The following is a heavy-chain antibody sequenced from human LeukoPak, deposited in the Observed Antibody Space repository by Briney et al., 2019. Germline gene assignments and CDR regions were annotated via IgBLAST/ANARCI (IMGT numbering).Heavy chain of an antibody. J-gene: IGHJ4*02. CDR2: IYYSGST. Sequence: SETVSLTCTVSGDSLSTYSWSWLRQPPGKGLEYIGYIYYSGSTNYNPSLKSRVTMSVDTSKNQFSLKLNSVTAADTAVYYCVGEKNYWGTPYWGQGTLVTVSS. CDR1: GDSLSTYS. CDR3: VGEKNYWGTPY. D-gene: IGHD1-7*01. V-gene: IGHV4-59*08.